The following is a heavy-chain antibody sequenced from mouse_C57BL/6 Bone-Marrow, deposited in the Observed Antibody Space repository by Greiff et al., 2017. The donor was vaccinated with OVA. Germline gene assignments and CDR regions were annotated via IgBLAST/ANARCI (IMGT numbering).Heavy chain of an antibody. V-gene: IGHV5-4*01. J-gene: IGHJ4*01. Sequence: EVQWVESGGGLVKPGGSLKLSCAASGFTFSSYAMSWVRQTPEKRLEWVATISDGGSYTYYPDNVKGRFTISRDNAKNNLYLQMSHLKSEDTAMYYCAREGIYYYGSSYDYYAMDYWGQGTSVTVSS. CDR1: GFTFSSYA. D-gene: IGHD1-1*01. CDR2: ISDGGSYT. CDR3: AREGIYYYGSSYDYYAMDY.